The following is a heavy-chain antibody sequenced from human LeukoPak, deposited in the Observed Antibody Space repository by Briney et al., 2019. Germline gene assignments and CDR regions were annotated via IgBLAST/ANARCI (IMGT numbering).Heavy chain of an antibody. V-gene: IGHV3-33*01. D-gene: IGHD7-27*01. CDR3: ARDRPNWGIDC. CDR1: GFTFSSYG. Sequence: GGSLRLSCAASGFTFSSYGMHWVRQAPGKGLEWVAVIWYDGTNKDYADSVKGRFTISRDNSKNTLYLQMNSLRAKDTAVYYCARDRPNWGIDCWGQGTLVTVSS. J-gene: IGHJ4*02. CDR2: IWYDGTNK.